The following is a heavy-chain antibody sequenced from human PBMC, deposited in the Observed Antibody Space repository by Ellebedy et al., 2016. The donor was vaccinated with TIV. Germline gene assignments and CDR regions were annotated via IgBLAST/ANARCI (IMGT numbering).Heavy chain of an antibody. V-gene: IGHV3-48*04. CDR3: ARDAAVTGYGMDV. CDR1: RFTFSRYS. J-gene: IGHJ6*02. Sequence: GESLKISXAASRFTFSRYSMNWVRQAPGKGLEWVSYISSSTSTKYYADSVKGRFTISRDNAKNSLYLQMNSLRAEDTAVYYCARDAAVTGYGMDVWGQGTTVTVSS. CDR2: ISSSTSTK. D-gene: IGHD6-19*01.